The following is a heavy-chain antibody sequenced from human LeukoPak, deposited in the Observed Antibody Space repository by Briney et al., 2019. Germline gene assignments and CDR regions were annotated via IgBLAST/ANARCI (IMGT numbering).Heavy chain of an antibody. Sequence: GGSLRLSCAASGFTFSSYGMHWVRQAPGKGLEWVAAIWYDGSNKYYADSVKGRFTFSRDNSKNTLYLQMNSLRAEDTAVYYCARGLGGNYYYYGMDVWGQGTTVTVSS. CDR3: ARGLGGNYYYYGMDV. CDR2: IWYDGSNK. D-gene: IGHD3-22*01. CDR1: GFTFSSYG. J-gene: IGHJ6*02. V-gene: IGHV3-33*01.